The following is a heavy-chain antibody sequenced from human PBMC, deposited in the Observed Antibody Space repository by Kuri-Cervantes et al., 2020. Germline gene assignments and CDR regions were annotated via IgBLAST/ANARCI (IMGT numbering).Heavy chain of an antibody. J-gene: IGHJ4*02. CDR1: GYTFTSYG. CDR2: ISAYNGNT. Sequence: ASVKVSCKASGYTFTSYGISWVRQAPGQGLEWMGWISAYNGNTNYAQKLQGRVTMTTDTSTSTAYMELRSLRSDDTAVYYCARGPNLFRITIFGVPPPHFDYWGQGALVTVSS. D-gene: IGHD3-3*01. V-gene: IGHV1-18*01. CDR3: ARGPNLFRITIFGVPPPHFDY.